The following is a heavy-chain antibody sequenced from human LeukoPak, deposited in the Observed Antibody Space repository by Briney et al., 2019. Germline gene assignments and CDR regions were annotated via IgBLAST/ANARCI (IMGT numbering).Heavy chain of an antibody. Sequence: PSETLSLTCTVSGGSISSYYWSWIRQPPGKGLEWIGYIYYSGSTNYNPSLKSRVTISVDTSKNQFSLKLSSVTAADTAVYYCARDSDYYDSSGYPNWFDPWGQGTLVTVPS. J-gene: IGHJ5*02. CDR2: IYYSGST. CDR3: ARDSDYYDSSGYPNWFDP. CDR1: GGSISSYY. D-gene: IGHD3-22*01. V-gene: IGHV4-59*01.